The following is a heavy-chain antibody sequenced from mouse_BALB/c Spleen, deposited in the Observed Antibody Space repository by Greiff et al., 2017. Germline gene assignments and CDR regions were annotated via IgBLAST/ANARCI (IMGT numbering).Heavy chain of an antibody. CDR3: ARLGTSRYFDY. Sequence: QVQLKQSAAELARPGASVKMSCKASGYTFTSYTMHWVKQRPGQGLEWIGYINPSSGYTEYNQKFKDKTTLTADKSSSTAYMQLSSLTSEDSAVYYCARLGTSRYFDYWGQGTTLTVSS. CDR2: INPSSGYT. D-gene: IGHD2-14*01. V-gene: IGHV1-4*02. CDR1: GYTFTSYT. J-gene: IGHJ2*01.